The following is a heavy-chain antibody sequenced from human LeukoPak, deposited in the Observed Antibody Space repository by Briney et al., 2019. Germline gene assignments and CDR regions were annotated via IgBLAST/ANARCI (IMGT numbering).Heavy chain of an antibody. J-gene: IGHJ4*02. CDR3: ARDREQWLVSGGDY. Sequence: GASVKVSCKASGYTFHSHGISWVRQAPGHGLEWMGWISPYNGNTNYAQKLHGRVTMTTDTSTSTAYMELGSLTSDDTAVYYCARDREQWLVSGGDYWGQGTLVTVSS. D-gene: IGHD6-19*01. V-gene: IGHV1-18*01. CDR2: ISPYNGNT. CDR1: GYTFHSHG.